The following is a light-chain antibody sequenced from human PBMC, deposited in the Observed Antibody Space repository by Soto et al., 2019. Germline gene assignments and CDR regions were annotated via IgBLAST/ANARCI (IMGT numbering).Light chain of an antibody. J-gene: IGLJ1*01. V-gene: IGLV2-14*01. CDR2: EVS. CDR3: TSYATSSPYV. Sequence: QSALTQPASVFGSPGQSVTISCTGTSSDVGGYDYVSWYQQHPGKAPKLLIFEVSNRPSGVSTRFSGSKSGNTASLTISGLQVEDEADYYCTSYATSSPYVFGSGTKLTVL. CDR1: SSDVGGYDY.